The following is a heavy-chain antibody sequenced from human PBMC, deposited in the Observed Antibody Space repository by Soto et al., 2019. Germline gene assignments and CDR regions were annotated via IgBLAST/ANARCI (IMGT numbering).Heavy chain of an antibody. V-gene: IGHV1-8*01. J-gene: IGHJ5*02. D-gene: IGHD2-21*01. CDR1: EDTFTHYD. CDR3: VRRVASGHRSWFDP. Sequence: QVELVQSGAEVKKPGASVKVSCQASEDTFTHYDINWVRQATGQGLEWMGLMNPNTGNTDYAHKFQGRLTMTRDTSTRTVYMELSSLRSDDTAVYYCVRRVASGHRSWFDPWGQGTLVTVSS. CDR2: MNPNTGNT.